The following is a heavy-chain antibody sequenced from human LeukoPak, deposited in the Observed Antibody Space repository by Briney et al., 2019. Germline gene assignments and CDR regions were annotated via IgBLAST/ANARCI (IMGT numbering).Heavy chain of an antibody. D-gene: IGHD2-15*01. CDR2: ISSSGSTI. CDR1: GFTFSSYE. Sequence: GGSLRLSCAASGFTFSSYEMNLVRQAPGKGLEWVSYISSSGSTIYYADSVKGRFTISRDNAKNSLYLQMNSLRAEDTAVYYCARGQVGYCSGGSCGGDDYWGQGTLVTVSS. J-gene: IGHJ4*02. V-gene: IGHV3-48*03. CDR3: ARGQVGYCSGGSCGGDDY.